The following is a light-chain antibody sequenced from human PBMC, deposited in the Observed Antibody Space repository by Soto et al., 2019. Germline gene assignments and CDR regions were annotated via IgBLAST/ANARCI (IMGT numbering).Light chain of an antibody. J-gene: IGLJ1*01. V-gene: IGLV2-23*01. Sequence: QSVLTQPASVSGSPGQSITISCSGTSSDVGSYYLVSWYQQHPGKAPKLMIYEGSKRPSGVSNRFSGSKSGNMASLTISGLQAEDEADYYCCSYAGRSTPYVFGTGTKLTVL. CDR3: CSYAGRSTPYV. CDR2: EGS. CDR1: SSDVGSYYL.